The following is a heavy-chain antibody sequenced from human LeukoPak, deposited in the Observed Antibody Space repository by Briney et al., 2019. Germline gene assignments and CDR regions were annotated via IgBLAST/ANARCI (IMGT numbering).Heavy chain of an antibody. J-gene: IGHJ5*02. CDR1: GGSISSYY. CDR3: ARYYCISNSCHSTNWFDP. D-gene: IGHD3-3*02. V-gene: IGHV4-59*08. Sequence: PSETLSLTCTVSGGSISSYYWSWIRQPPGKGLEWLGYFSYSGPTNYNPSLKSRVSMSVDTSKNQFSLKLNSVTAADTAVYYCARYYCISNSCHSTNWFDPWGQGTLVTVSS. CDR2: FSYSGPT.